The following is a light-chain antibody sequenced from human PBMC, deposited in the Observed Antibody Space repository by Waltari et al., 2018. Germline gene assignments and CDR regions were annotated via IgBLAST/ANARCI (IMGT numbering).Light chain of an antibody. J-gene: IGLJ3*02. CDR1: ALPKKY. V-gene: IGLV3-10*01. CDR2: EDS. Sequence: SYELTQPPSVSVSPGQTARITCSGDALPKKYAYWSQQKSGQAPVLVIYEDSKRPSGIPERFSGSSSGTMATLTSGGAQVEDEAHYYCYSIDSSGHHWVFGGGTKLTVL. CDR3: YSIDSSGHHWV.